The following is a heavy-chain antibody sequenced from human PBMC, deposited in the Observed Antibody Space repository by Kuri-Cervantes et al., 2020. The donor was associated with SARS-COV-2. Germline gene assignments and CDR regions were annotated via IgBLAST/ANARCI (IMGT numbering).Heavy chain of an antibody. CDR3: AKGLTGDPYPVDY. J-gene: IGHJ4*02. CDR1: GFTFSSYA. Sequence: GGSLRPPCAASGFTFSSYALSWVRQAPGKGLEWVSAISGSGGSTYYADSVKGRFTISRDNSKNTLYLQMNSLRAEDTAVYYCAKGLTGDPYPVDYWGQGTLVTVSS. CDR2: ISGSGGST. D-gene: IGHD7-27*01. V-gene: IGHV3-23*01.